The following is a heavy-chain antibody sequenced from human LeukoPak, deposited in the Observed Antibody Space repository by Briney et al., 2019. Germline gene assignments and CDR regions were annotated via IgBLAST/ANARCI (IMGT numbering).Heavy chain of an antibody. V-gene: IGHV3-23*01. CDR1: GFTIRSYV. Sequence: GGSLRLSCAASGFTIRSYVMSWVRQAPGKGLEWVSAISDDGSGTYYADSVEGRFTISRDNSRNTVFLQMNSLRAEDTAVYYCARHERTMRFLEYWGQGTLVTVSS. CDR3: ARHERTMRFLEY. D-gene: IGHD3-22*01. CDR2: ISDDGSGT. J-gene: IGHJ4*02.